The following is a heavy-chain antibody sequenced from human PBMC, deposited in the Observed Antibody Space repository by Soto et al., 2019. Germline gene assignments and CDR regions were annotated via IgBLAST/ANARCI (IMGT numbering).Heavy chain of an antibody. D-gene: IGHD6-6*01. Sequence: GGSLRLSCAASGFIFSEYAMTWVRQAPGKGLEWVSVIGGAGSNIHYADSVEGRFTVSRDDSKNTLYLQMNSLRAEDTAVYYCARGGYSSSVDYYYYMDVWGKGTTVTVSS. CDR1: GFIFSEYA. CDR3: ARGGYSSSVDYYYYMDV. V-gene: IGHV3-23*01. J-gene: IGHJ6*03. CDR2: IGGAGSNI.